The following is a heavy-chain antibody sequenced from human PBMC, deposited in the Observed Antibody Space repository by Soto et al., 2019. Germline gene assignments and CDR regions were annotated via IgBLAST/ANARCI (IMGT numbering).Heavy chain of an antibody. J-gene: IGHJ4*02. CDR3: TTVGYYGSGSYLAPYFNY. CDR2: IKSKGDGGTT. Sequence: EVQLVESGGGLVQPGGSLRLSCAASGFTFSNVWMNWVRQAPGKGLEWVGRIKSKGDGGTTDYAAPVKGRFTISRDDSKNTLYLQMNSLKTEDTAVYYCTTVGYYGSGSYLAPYFNYWGQGTLVTVSS. V-gene: IGHV3-15*01. D-gene: IGHD3-10*01. CDR1: GFTFSNVW.